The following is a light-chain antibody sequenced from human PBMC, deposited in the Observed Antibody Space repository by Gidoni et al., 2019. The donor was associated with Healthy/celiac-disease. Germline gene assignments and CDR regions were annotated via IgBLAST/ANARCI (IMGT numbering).Light chain of an antibody. V-gene: IGKV1-9*01. CDR2: AAS. Sequence: DIQLTQSPSFLSASVGDRVTSTCRASQGISSYLAWYQQKPGKAPKLLIYAASTLQSGVPSRFSGSGSGTEFTLTISSLQPEDFAMYYCQQLNSYPRTFXGXTKVEIK. J-gene: IGKJ4*01. CDR3: QQLNSYPRT. CDR1: QGISSY.